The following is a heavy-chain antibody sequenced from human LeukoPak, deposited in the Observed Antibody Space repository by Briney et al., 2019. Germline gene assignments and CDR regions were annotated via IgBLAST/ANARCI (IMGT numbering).Heavy chain of an antibody. CDR2: IYHSGST. J-gene: IGHJ4*02. Sequence: SETLSLTCTVSGYSISSGYYWGWIRQPPGKGLEWIGSIYHSGSTYYNPSLKSRVTISVDTSKNQFSLNLRSVTPADTAVYYCASGRWLQLQSAFDYWGQGTLVTVSS. V-gene: IGHV4-38-2*02. CDR1: GYSISSGYY. D-gene: IGHD5-24*01. CDR3: ASGRWLQLQSAFDY.